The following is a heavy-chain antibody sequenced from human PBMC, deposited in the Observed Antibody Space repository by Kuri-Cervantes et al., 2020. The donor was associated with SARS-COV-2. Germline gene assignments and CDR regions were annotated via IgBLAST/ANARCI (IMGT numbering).Heavy chain of an antibody. Sequence: SGPTLVKPTQTLTLTCTFSGFSRSASGMCVSWIRQPPGKALEWLALSGWDDDQYYSTSLKTRLTISKDTAQNQVFLTMTNMDPVDTATYYCARMGGGGYYYYGMDVWGQGTTVTVSS. CDR1: GFSRSASGMC. V-gene: IGHV2-70*01. CDR3: ARMGGGGYYYYGMDV. D-gene: IGHD4-23*01. J-gene: IGHJ6*02. CDR2: SGWDDDQ.